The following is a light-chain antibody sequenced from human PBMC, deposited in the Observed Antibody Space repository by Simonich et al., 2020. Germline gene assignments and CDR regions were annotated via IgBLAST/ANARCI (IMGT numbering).Light chain of an antibody. CDR1: KLGDKY. J-gene: IGLJ2*01. Sequence: SYELTQPPSVSVSPGQTASITCSGDKLGDKYACWYQQKPGQSPVLVIYQDSKRPSGVPDRFSGSKSGNTASLTISGLQAEDEADYYCCSYAGSYTLVFGGGTKLTVL. CDR2: QDS. V-gene: IGLV3-1*01. CDR3: CSYAGSYTLV.